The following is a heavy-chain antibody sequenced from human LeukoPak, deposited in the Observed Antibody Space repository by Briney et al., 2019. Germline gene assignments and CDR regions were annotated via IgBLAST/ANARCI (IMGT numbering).Heavy chain of an antibody. CDR3: ARRYFDY. V-gene: IGHV3-7*01. Sequence: GGSLRLSCVGSGFSFSGYWMSWVRRAPGKGLEWVANIKQDGSEKYYVDSVKGRFTISRDNAKNSLYLQMNSLRAEDTAVYYCARRYFDYWGQGTLVTVSS. CDR2: IKQDGSEK. J-gene: IGHJ4*02. CDR1: GFSFSGYW.